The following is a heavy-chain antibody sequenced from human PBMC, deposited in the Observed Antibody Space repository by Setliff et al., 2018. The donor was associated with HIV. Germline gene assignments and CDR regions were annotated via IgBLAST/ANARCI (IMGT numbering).Heavy chain of an antibody. Sequence: PGGSLRLSCAASGFPVFSNYMSWVRQAPGKGLEWVSVIYSGGSTYYADSVKGRFTISRDNSKNTLYLQMNSLRTEDSAVYHCVRRGHCSSTSCYIHWYFDLWGRGTRVTVS. CDR2: IYSGGST. J-gene: IGHJ2*01. CDR1: GFPVFSNY. V-gene: IGHV3-66*02. D-gene: IGHD2-2*02. CDR3: VRRGHCSSTSCYIHWYFDL.